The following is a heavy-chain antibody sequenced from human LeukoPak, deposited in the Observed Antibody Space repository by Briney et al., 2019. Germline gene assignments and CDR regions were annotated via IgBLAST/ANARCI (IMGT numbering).Heavy chain of an antibody. V-gene: IGHV4-59*01. Sequence: PSETLSLTYTVSGGFISSFFWSWVRQPPGKGLEWIGSIYYSGTTNYNPSLKSRVTLSIDTSENQFSLNLISVTAADTAVYFCASLDTYYYDSGGIWGQGTLVTVSS. CDR3: ASLDTYYYDSGGI. J-gene: IGHJ3*02. CDR2: IYYSGTT. D-gene: IGHD3-22*01. CDR1: GGFISSFF.